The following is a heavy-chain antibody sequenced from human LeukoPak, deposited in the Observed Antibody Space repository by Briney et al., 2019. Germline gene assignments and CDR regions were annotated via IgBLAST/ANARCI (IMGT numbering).Heavy chain of an antibody. CDR1: GGSISVTNYY. CDR2: IYYSGTT. V-gene: IGHV4-39*01. D-gene: IGHD7-27*01. J-gene: IGHJ5*02. CDR3: ARHFWGSGNWFDP. Sequence: SETLSLTCTVSGGSISVTNYYWGWIRQPPGKGLEWIGSIYYSGTTYYNPSLRSRVTISVDTSKNQSSLELISVTAADTAVYYCARHFWGSGNWFDPWGQGTLVTVSS.